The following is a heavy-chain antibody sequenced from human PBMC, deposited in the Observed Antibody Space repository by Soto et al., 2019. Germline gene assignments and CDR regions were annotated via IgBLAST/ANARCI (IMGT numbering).Heavy chain of an antibody. Sequence: PGESLKISCKASGYSFTSYWIGWVRQMPGKGLEWMGIIYPGDSDTRYSPSFQGQVTISADKSISTAYLQWSSLKASDTAMYYCARLCSGGSCYSHYYYYGMDVWGQGTTVTVSS. CDR2: IYPGDSDT. CDR3: ARLCSGGSCYSHYYYYGMDV. CDR1: GYSFTSYW. J-gene: IGHJ6*02. V-gene: IGHV5-51*01. D-gene: IGHD2-15*01.